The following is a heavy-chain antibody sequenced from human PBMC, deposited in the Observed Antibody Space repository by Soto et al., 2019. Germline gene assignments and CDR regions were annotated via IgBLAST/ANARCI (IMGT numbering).Heavy chain of an antibody. D-gene: IGHD6-6*01. CDR1: GYTFTSYY. J-gene: IGHJ6*02. CDR2: INPSGGST. CDR3: ARAVPNRYYYYGMDV. V-gene: IGHV1-46*01. Sequence: ASVKVSCKASGYTFTSYYMHWVRQAPGQGLEWMGIINPSGGSTSYAQKFQGRVTMTRDTSTSTVYMELSSLRSEDTAVYYCARAVPNRYYYYGMDVWGQGTTVTVSS.